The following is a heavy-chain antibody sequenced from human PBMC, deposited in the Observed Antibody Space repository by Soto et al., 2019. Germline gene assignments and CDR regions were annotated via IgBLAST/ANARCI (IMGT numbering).Heavy chain of an antibody. V-gene: IGHV5-51*01. D-gene: IGHD3-10*01. J-gene: IGHJ4*02. Sequence: EVQLVQSGAEVKKPGESLKISCKGSGYTFTSYWIGWVRQMPGKGLEWVAIIYPGDSDTRYSPSFQGQVTISADKSISTAYLQWSSLKATDTAMNYCARQVLLAGFDYCGQGTLVTVSS. CDR1: GYTFTSYW. CDR2: IYPGDSDT. CDR3: ARQVLLAGFDY.